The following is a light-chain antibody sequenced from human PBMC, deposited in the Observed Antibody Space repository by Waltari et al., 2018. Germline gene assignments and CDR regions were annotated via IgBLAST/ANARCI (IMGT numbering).Light chain of an antibody. V-gene: IGLV1-40*01. CDR3: QSYDSSLSVV. Sequence: QSVLTQPPSVSGAPGQRVTISCTGSSSHIRAGYDVHWYQQLPGTAPKLLISGNSYRPSGVPDRFSGSKSGTSASLAITGLQAEDEADYYCQSYDSSLSVVFGGGTKLTVL. CDR2: GNS. J-gene: IGLJ2*01. CDR1: SSHIRAGYD.